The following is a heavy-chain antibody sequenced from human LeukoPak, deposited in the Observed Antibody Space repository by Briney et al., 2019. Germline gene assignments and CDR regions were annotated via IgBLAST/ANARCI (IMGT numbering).Heavy chain of an antibody. CDR3: ARPRIYCSSTSCYTSYYYGMDV. J-gene: IGHJ6*02. V-gene: IGHV7-4-1*02. CDR2: INTNTGNP. D-gene: IGHD2-2*02. CDR1: GYTFTSYA. Sequence: ASVKVSFTASGYTFTSYAMNWVRQAPGQGLEWMGWINTNTGNPTYAQGFTGRFVFSLDTSVSTAYLQISSLKAEDTAVYYCARPRIYCSSTSCYTSYYYGMDVWGQGTTVTVSS.